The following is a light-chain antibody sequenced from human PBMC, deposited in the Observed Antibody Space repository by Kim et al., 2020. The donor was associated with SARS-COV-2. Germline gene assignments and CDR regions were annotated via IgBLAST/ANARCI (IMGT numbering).Light chain of an antibody. Sequence: CPGERGTLSCRASHSVTNNYLAWYQKKVGQPPRLLIYGASSRATGIPDRFSGSVSGTDFILTISRLEPEDFAVYYCQQYGKSPITFGPGTRLEIK. CDR2: GAS. CDR1: HSVTNNY. V-gene: IGKV3-20*01. CDR3: QQYGKSPIT. J-gene: IGKJ5*01.